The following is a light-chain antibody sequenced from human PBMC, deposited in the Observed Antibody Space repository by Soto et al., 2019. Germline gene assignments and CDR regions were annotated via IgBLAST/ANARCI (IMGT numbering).Light chain of an antibody. CDR1: SFYIGADYA. CDR3: QSYDNSHDWDVI. V-gene: IGLV1-40*01. Sequence: QAVVTQPPSVSGAPGQRVTNSCTGSSFYIGADYAVHWYQQRPGSAPNLLISDSDNRPSGVPDRFSGSKSGTSASLAITGLQAEDEADYYCQSYDNSHDWDVIFGGGTKLTVL. CDR2: DSD. J-gene: IGLJ2*01.